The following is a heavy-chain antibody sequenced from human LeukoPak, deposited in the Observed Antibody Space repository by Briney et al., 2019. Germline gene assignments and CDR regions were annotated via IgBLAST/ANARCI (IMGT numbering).Heavy chain of an antibody. V-gene: IGHV4-39*07. CDR3: ARDWFDP. Sequence: SETLSLTCTVSGGSISSSSYYWGWIRQPPGKGLEWIGSIYCSGSTYYNPSLKSRVTISVDTSKNQFSLKLSSVTAADTAVYYCARDWFDPWGQGTLVTVSS. CDR2: IYCSGST. CDR1: GGSISSSSYY. J-gene: IGHJ5*02.